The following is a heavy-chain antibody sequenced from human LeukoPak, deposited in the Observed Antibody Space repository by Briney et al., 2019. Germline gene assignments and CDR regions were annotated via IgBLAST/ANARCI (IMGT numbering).Heavy chain of an antibody. V-gene: IGHV1-2*02. Sequence: ASVKVSCKASGYTFTDYYLHWVGQAPGQGREWMGWINPNSGDTHFAQTFQDRVTMARDTSISSAYMELGRLRSDDTALYYCARRVAAPGHDAFDIWGQGTMVTVSS. CDR1: GYTFTDYY. D-gene: IGHD6-13*01. CDR3: ARRVAAPGHDAFDI. J-gene: IGHJ3*02. CDR2: INPNSGDT.